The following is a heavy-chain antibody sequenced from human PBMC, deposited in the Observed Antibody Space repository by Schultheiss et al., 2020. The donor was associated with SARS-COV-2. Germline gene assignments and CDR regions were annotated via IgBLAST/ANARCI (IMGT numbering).Heavy chain of an antibody. CDR2: ILYDGSNK. V-gene: IGHV3-30*01. CDR3: AREYYGVDV. Sequence: GGSLRLSCAASGFTFSSYAMHWVRQAPGKGLEWVAVILYDGSNKYYADSVKGRFTISRDNSKNTLYLQMNSLRVEDTAVYYCAREYYGVDVWGQGTTVTVSS. J-gene: IGHJ6*02. CDR1: GFTFSSYA.